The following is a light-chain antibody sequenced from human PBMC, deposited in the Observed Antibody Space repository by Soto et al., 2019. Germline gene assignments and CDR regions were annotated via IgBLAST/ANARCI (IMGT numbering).Light chain of an antibody. CDR1: QSVDSN. CDR3: QQYGSSPPT. Sequence: EIVMTQSPATLSVSPGERATLSCRASQSVDSNLAWYQQKPGQAPRLLIFGASTRATGIPARFSGSGSGTDFTLTISSLQSEDFALYYCQQYGSSPPTLGQGTKVEIK. V-gene: IGKV3D-15*01. CDR2: GAS. J-gene: IGKJ1*01.